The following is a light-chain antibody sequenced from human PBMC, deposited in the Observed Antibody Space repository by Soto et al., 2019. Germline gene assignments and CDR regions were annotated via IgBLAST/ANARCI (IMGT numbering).Light chain of an antibody. CDR2: AAS. V-gene: IGKV1-27*01. J-gene: IGKJ4*01. CDR1: QGINNY. Sequence: DIQMTQSPSSLSASVGDRVTITCRASQGINNYLAWYQQKPGKVPEVLIYAASTLQSGVPSRFSGTGYEADFTLTISSPQADDFANYYCQSYYSVPLTCGGGSKVEFK. CDR3: QSYYSVPLT.